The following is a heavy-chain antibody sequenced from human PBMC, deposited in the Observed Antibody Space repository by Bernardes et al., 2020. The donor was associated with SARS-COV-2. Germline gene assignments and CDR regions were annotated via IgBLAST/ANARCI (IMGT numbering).Heavy chain of an antibody. V-gene: IGHV3-7*03. CDR2: IKDDGSQK. J-gene: IGHJ4*02. D-gene: IGHD6-19*01. Sequence: GGSLRLSCAGSGFTFSDYWMSWVRQAPGKGLEWVANIKDDGSQKYYVDSVRGRFTISRDNAKNSLFLQMNSLRVEDTAVYYCARDSRGGQWGDGGNNWGQGTLVTVSS. CDR3: ARDSRGGQWGDGGNN. CDR1: GFTFSDYW.